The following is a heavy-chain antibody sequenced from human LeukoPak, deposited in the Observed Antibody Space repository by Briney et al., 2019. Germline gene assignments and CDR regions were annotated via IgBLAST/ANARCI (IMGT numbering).Heavy chain of an antibody. Sequence: AVKLSCKSSACTFSSYAISRVRQAPGQGHEWKGSSIPIFRTAHYAQKFQGTVTIAPDESTSTAYMDLSSLRSEDTDEYYCARDDEGDYVAFNNWCQWTMVIVSS. CDR2: SIPIFRTA. D-gene: IGHD3-16*01. CDR3: ARDDEGDYVAFNN. CDR1: ACTFSSYA. V-gene: IGHV1-69*01. J-gene: IGHJ3*02.